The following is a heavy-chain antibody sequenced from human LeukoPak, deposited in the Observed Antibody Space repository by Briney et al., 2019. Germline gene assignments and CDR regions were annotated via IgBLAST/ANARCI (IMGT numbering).Heavy chain of an antibody. CDR3: ARVTGYMIEDYFDY. D-gene: IGHD3-22*01. CDR2: IYYSGST. V-gene: IGHV4-59*01. J-gene: IGHJ4*02. CDR1: GGSISSYY. Sequence: SSETLSLTCTVSGGSISSYYWSWIRQPPGKGLEWIGYIYYSGSTNYKPSLKSRVTISVETSKNQFSLKLRSVTAADTAVYYCARVTGYMIEDYFDYWGQGTLVTVSS.